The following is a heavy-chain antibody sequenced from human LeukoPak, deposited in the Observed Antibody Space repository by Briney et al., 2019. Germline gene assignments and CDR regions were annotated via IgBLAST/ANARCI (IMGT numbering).Heavy chain of an antibody. V-gene: IGHV3-23*01. J-gene: IGHJ4*02. CDR3: AKAPVTTCSGAYCYPFDY. Sequence: GGSLRLSCAASGFTLSSYAMSWVRQGPGKGLEWVSAISVSGNTYHADSVKGRFTISRDSSKNTLYIQMNRLRAGDAAVYYCAKAPVTTCSGAYCYPFDYWSQGTLVTVSS. D-gene: IGHD2-15*01. CDR1: GFTLSSYA. CDR2: ISVSGNT.